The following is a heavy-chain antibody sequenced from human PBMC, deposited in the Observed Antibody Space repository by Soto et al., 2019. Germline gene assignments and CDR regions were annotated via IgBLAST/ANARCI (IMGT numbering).Heavy chain of an antibody. Sequence: SETLSLTCAVSGGSISSYYWSWIRQPPGKGLEWIGYIYYSGSTNYNPSLKSRVTISVDTSKNQFSLKLSSVTAADTAVYYCARHSFKIFGGKWFDPWGQGTLVTVSS. CDR3: ARHSFKIFGGKWFDP. CDR1: GGSISSYY. J-gene: IGHJ5*02. V-gene: IGHV4-59*08. D-gene: IGHD3-3*01. CDR2: IYYSGST.